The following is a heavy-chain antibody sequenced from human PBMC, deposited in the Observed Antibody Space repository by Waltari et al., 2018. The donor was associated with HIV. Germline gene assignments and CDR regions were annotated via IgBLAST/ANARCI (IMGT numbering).Heavy chain of an antibody. D-gene: IGHD3-3*01. J-gene: IGHJ4*02. Sequence: QVQLLDEGWGVVHWGGSLRLSCRTAGVWCSPLGTHWSSRAPGKGLEWMAFSSSDGNNEYYAEYVKGRFTVSRDNSRNTLHLLMDSLRVEDTAIYYCAKSLFGVVKYQNLFDYWAQGTLVTVSS. V-gene: IGHV3-30*18. CDR3: AKSLFGVVKYQNLFDY. CDR1: GVWCSPLG. CDR2: SSSDGNNE.